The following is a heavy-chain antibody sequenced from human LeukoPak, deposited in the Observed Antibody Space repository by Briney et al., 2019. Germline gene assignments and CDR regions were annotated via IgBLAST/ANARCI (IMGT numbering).Heavy chain of an antibody. V-gene: IGHV3-33*01. CDR2: IWYDGSNK. CDR1: GFTFSSYG. J-gene: IGHJ6*03. CDR3: ASRQGYMDV. Sequence: GGSLRLSCAASGFTFSSYGMHWVRQAPGKGLEWVAVIWYDGSNKYYADSVKGRFTISRDNSKNTLYLQMSSLRAEDTAVYYCASRQGYMDVWGKGTTVTVSS.